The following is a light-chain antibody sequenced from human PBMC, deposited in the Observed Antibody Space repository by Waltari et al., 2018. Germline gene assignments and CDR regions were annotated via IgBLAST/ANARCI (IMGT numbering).Light chain of an antibody. CDR2: DVN. J-gene: IGLJ2*01. CDR1: SSDLGGYNY. CDR3: TSYARSSRVV. Sequence: QSALTQPPSVSGSPGQSIAISCTGTSSDLGGYNYVSWYQQHPGKAPKLVIYDVNNRPSGVSDRFSGSKSGNTASLTISGLQAEDEADYYCTSYARSSRVVFGGGTKLTVL. V-gene: IGLV2-14*01.